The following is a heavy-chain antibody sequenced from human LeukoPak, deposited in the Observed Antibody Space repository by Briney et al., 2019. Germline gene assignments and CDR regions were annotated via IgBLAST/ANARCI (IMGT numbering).Heavy chain of an antibody. CDR1: GGTFSSYA. CDR2: IIPIFGTA. J-gene: IGHJ5*02. Sequence: ASVKVSCKASGGTFSSYAISWVRQAPGQGLEWMGGIIPIFGTANYAQKLQGRVTITTDESTSTAYMELSSLRSEDTAVYYCARDYGGCSSTSCYTGWFDPWGQGTLVTVSS. CDR3: ARDYGGCSSTSCYTGWFDP. D-gene: IGHD2-2*02. V-gene: IGHV1-69*05.